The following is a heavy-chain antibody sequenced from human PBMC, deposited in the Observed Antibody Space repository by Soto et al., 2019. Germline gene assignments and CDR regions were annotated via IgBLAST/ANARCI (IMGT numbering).Heavy chain of an antibody. CDR2: IYPGDSDT. D-gene: IGHD6-19*01. J-gene: IGHJ4*02. CDR3: ARLRRVDIDGAGTDFDY. Sequence: GESLKISCKGSGYSFTSYWIGWVRQMPGKGLEWMGIIYPGDSDTRYSPSFQGQVTISADKSISTAYLQWSSLKASDTAMYYYARLRRVDIDGAGTDFDYRGQGTMGTVSS. CDR1: GYSFTSYW. V-gene: IGHV5-51*01.